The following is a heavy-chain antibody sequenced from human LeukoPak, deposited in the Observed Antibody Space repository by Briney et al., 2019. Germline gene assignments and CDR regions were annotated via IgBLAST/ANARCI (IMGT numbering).Heavy chain of an antibody. D-gene: IGHD5-24*01. CDR3: ARDLERRWLQLRY. CDR1: GGSISSGSYY. Sequence: KSSETLSLTCTVSGGSISSGSYYWSWIRQPAGKGLEWIGRIYTSGSTYYNPSLKSRVTISVDTSKNQFSLKLSSVTAADTAVYYCARDLERRWLQLRYWGQGTLVTVSS. J-gene: IGHJ4*02. V-gene: IGHV4-61*02. CDR2: IYTSGST.